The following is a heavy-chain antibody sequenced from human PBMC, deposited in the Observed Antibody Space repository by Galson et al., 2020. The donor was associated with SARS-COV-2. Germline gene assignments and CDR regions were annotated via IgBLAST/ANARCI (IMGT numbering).Heavy chain of an antibody. CDR2: PYYRSKWNN. J-gene: IGHJ4*02. D-gene: IGHD1-1*01. V-gene: IGHV6-1*01. CDR3: ARDPSDWTFFDY. CDR1: GDNVYSDRAA. Sequence: SQTLSLTCAIPGDNVYSDRAAWNWIRQSPSRGLEWLGRPYYRSKWNNDYAVSMRGRLIINPDTSENQFSLQLDSVTPEDTAVYYCARDPSDWTFFDYWGQGTLVTVSS.